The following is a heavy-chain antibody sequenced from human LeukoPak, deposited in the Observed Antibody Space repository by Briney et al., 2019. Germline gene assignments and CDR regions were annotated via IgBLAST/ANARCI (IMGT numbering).Heavy chain of an antibody. CDR3: ASGPDYSPRFEY. V-gene: IGHV3-7*01. CDR1: TFIFNSHW. Sequence: GGSLRLSCTTSTFIFNSHWMTWVRQAPGKGLEWVANIKQDGSETYYVDSVKGRFTISRDNAQESLYLQMNSLRAEDTAMYYCASGPDYSPRFEYWGQGTLVTVSS. CDR2: IKQDGSET. J-gene: IGHJ4*02. D-gene: IGHD4-11*01.